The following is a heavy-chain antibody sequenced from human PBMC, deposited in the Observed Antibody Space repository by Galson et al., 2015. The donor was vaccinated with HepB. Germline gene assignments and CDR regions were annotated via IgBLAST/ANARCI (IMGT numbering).Heavy chain of an antibody. V-gene: IGHV3-23*01. J-gene: IGHJ1*01. CDR3: ARRWDTLVVKH. Sequence: SLRLSCATSGFTFNVYAMSWVRQAPGKGLEWVSSIGDSNARTYYADSVKGRFTISRDNSKNTLYLQMDSLRAEDTAIYYCARRWDTLVVKHWRQGTRVTVSS. CDR1: GFTFNVYA. D-gene: IGHD2-2*01. CDR2: IGDSNART.